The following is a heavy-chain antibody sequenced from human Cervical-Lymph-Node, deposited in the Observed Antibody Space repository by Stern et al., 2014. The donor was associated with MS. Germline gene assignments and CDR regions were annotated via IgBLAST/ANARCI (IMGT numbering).Heavy chain of an antibody. V-gene: IGHV1-46*02. D-gene: IGHD2-15*01. CDR1: EYTHNNYL. Sequence: VQLVESGSEVKKPGASVKVSCKDSEYTHNNYLIHWVRQAPGQRPDWMGGVNPSGATNYAQKVQDRVTMTTDASTSTFYMELSRLRSEDTAVYYCAVRYCSGGRCYSVPDVWGQGTTVIVSS. J-gene: IGHJ6*02. CDR3: AVRYCSGGRCYSVPDV. CDR2: VNPSGAT.